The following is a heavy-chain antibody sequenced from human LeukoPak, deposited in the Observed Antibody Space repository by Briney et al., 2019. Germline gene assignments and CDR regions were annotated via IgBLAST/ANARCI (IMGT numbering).Heavy chain of an antibody. CDR1: GFTFSSYG. V-gene: IGHV3-21*01. J-gene: IGHJ6*03. CDR2: ISSSSSSYI. Sequence: PGGTLRLSCAASGFTFSSYGMSWVRQAPGKGLEWVSSISSSSSSYIYYADSVKGRFTISRDNAKNSLYLQMNSLRAEDTAVYXXXXXXXXXXLPSFGKPYYYMDVWGKGTTVTVSS. CDR3: XXXXXXXXLPSFGKPYYYMDV. D-gene: IGHD4-23*01.